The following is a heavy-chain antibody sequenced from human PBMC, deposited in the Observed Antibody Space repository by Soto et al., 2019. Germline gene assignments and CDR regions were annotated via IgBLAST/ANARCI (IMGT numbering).Heavy chain of an antibody. CDR1: GDTFKNYA. CDR3: ATSVYNYGPFDY. CDR2: IIPIFGKT. Sequence: QVQLVQSGAEVRKPGSSVKVSCRASGDTFKNYATSWVRQAPGQGLEWMGGIIPIFGKTDYAQTFHGRVTINGDESTYTAHMELRGLRSDDTAIYYCATSVYNYGPFDYWGRGLLVTVSS. V-gene: IGHV1-69*01. J-gene: IGHJ4*01. D-gene: IGHD3-10*01.